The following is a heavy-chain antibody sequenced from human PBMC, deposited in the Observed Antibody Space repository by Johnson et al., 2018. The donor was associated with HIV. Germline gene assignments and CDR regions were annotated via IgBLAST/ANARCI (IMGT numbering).Heavy chain of an antibody. J-gene: IGHJ3*02. CDR2: IRGSGGST. Sequence: EVQLVESGGGVVQPGRSLRLSCAASGFTFSSYAMSWVRQAPGKGLEWVSAIRGSGGSTYYADSVKGRFTISRDNSKNTLYLQMNTLRAADKAVYYCAAQRLSSSWYDDAFDIWGQGTMVTVSS. V-gene: IGHV3-23*04. CDR1: GFTFSSYA. CDR3: AAQRLSSSWYDDAFDI. D-gene: IGHD6-13*01.